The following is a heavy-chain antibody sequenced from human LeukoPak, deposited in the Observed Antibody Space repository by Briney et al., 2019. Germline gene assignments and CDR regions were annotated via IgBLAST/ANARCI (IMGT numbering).Heavy chain of an antibody. CDR2: ISSNGGST. J-gene: IGHJ4*02. CDR3: AKVGSVVIPATAGGHY. D-gene: IGHD2-2*01. CDR1: GFTVNNYA. Sequence: GGSLRLSCAASGFTVNNYAMSWVRQAPGKGLEWLSTISSNGGSTYYADSVKGRFTISRDNSKNTLSLQMNSLRAEDTALYYCAKVGSVVIPATAGGHYWGQGTLVTVSS. V-gene: IGHV3-23*01.